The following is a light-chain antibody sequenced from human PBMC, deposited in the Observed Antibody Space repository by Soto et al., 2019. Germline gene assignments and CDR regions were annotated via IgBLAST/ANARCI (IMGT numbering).Light chain of an antibody. J-gene: IGLJ3*02. Sequence: QSALTQPASVSGSPGQSIGISCTGSTSDVGGYNLVSWYQQHPGKAPKLLIFEVTKRPSGVSNRFSGSKSGNTASLTISGLQAEDEADYYCSSYAGSSTFVFGGGTKVTVL. CDR3: SSYAGSSTFV. CDR2: EVT. CDR1: TSDVGGYNL. V-gene: IGLV2-23*02.